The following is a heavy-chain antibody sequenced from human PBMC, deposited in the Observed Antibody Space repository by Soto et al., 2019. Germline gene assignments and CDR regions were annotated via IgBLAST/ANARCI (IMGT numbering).Heavy chain of an antibody. Sequence: GGSLRLSCAASGFTFSSYAMSWVRQAPGKGLEWVSAISGSGGSTYYADSVKGRFTISRDNSKNTLYLQMNSLRAEDTAVYYCAKQGQVGLGSSSSRYFDYWGQGTLVTVSS. V-gene: IGHV3-23*01. CDR1: GFTFSSYA. CDR2: ISGSGGST. CDR3: AKQGQVGLGSSSSRYFDY. D-gene: IGHD6-6*01. J-gene: IGHJ4*02.